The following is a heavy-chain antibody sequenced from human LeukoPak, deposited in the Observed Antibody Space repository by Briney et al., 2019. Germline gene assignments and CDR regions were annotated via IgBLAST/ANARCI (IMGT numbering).Heavy chain of an antibody. CDR1: GYTFTGCY. CDR3: AQGYCSSTSCLELDY. J-gene: IGHJ4*02. D-gene: IGHD2-2*01. CDR2: INPNSGGT. V-gene: IGHV1-2*04. Sequence: ASVKVSCKASGYTFTGCYMHWVRQAPGQGLEWMGWINPNSGGTNYAQKFQGWVTMTRDTSISTAYMELSRLRSDDTAVYYCAQGYCSSTSCLELDYWGQGTLVTVSS.